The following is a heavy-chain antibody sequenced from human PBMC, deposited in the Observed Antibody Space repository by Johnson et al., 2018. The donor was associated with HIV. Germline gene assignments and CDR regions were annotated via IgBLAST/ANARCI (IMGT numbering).Heavy chain of an antibody. CDR1: GFTVSSNY. J-gene: IGHJ3*02. V-gene: IGHV3-66*02. Sequence: VQLVESGGGLVQPGGSLRLSCAASGFTVSSNYMSWVRQAPGKGLEWVSVIYSGGSTYYADSVKGRFTISSDNSKNTLYRQMNSLRAEDTAVYYCAKEFMITFGGVIEYDAFVIWGQGTMVTVSS. D-gene: IGHD3-16*02. CDR2: IYSGGST. CDR3: AKEFMITFGGVIEYDAFVI.